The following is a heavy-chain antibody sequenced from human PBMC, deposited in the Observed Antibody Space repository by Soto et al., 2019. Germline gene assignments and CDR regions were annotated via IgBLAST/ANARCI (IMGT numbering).Heavy chain of an antibody. CDR2: IIPIFGTA. CDR3: ARNSYYDSSGYYIRFDY. V-gene: IGHV1-69*13. J-gene: IGHJ4*02. D-gene: IGHD3-22*01. CDR1: GGTFSSYA. Sequence: GASVKVSGKASGGTFSSYAISWVRQAPGQGLEWMGGIIPIFGTANYAQKFQGRVTITADESTSTAYMELSSLRSEDTAVYYCARNSYYDSSGYYIRFDYWGQGTLVTVSS.